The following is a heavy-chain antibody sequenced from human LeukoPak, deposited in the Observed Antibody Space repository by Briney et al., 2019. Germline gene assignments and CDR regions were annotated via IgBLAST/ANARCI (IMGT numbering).Heavy chain of an antibody. D-gene: IGHD2-21*02. V-gene: IGHV3-7*03. Sequence: GGSLRLSCVASEFTFGRYWMTWVRQAPGKGLEWVANINQDGRKEHYVDSVKGRFTISRDNAKNFLYPQMNSLRAEDTAVYFRARDTSPYCGDDCYFDAFDLWGQGTMVTVSS. CDR3: ARDTSPYCGDDCYFDAFDL. CDR1: EFTFGRYW. CDR2: INQDGRKE. J-gene: IGHJ3*01.